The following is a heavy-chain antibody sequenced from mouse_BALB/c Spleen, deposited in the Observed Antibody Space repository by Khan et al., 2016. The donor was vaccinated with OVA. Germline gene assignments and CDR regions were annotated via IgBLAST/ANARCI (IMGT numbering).Heavy chain of an antibody. V-gene: IGHV5-6-3*01. J-gene: IGHJ2*01. CDR2: INSNGGST. CDR1: GFTFSSYG. CDR3: ARMARTIN. Sequence: EVQRVESGGGLVQPGGSLKLSCAASGFTFSSYGMSWVRQTPDKRLELVATINSNGGSTYYHDSVKGRFTISRDNAKNTLYLQMSSLKSEDTAMYYCARMARTINWGQGTTLTVSS.